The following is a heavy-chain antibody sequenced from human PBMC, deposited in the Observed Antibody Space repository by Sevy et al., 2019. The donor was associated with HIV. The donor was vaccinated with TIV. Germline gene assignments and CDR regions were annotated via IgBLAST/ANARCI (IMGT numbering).Heavy chain of an antibody. V-gene: IGHV3-48*02. D-gene: IGHD2-21*02. CDR2: ISSSSSTI. J-gene: IGHJ6*03. CDR1: GFTFSSYS. CDR3: ARVRVTQSYYYYYYMDV. Sequence: GGSLRLSCAASGFTFSSYSMNWVRQAPGKGLEWVSYISSSSSTIYYADSVKGRFTISRDNAKNSLYLQMNSLRDEDTAGYYCARVRVTQSYYYYYYMDVWGKGTTVTVSS.